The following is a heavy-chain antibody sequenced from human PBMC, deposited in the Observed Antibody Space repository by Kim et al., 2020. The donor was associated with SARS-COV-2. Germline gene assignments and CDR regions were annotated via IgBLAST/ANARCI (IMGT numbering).Heavy chain of an antibody. CDR3: ARVSTGDPKLPRDAFEI. J-gene: IGHJ3*02. Sequence: GKGRVTITRDNAKTTLYLQRNSLRAEDTAVYYCARVSTGDPKLPRDAFEIWGQGTMVTVSS. D-gene: IGHD1-7*01. V-gene: IGHV3-11*05.